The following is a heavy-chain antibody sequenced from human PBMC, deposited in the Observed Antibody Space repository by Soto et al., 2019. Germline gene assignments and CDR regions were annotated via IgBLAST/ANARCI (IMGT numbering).Heavy chain of an antibody. CDR1: GLSFSDSG. CDR2: IRTKSNHYAT. D-gene: IGHD6-13*01. CDR3: TRLHFIVEPGINY. Sequence: GGSLRLSCAASGLSFSDSGIHWVRQASGKGLEWVDRIRTKSNHYATAYAASVKGRFTISRDDSRNTAYLQMNSLETEDTAVYYCTRLHFIVEPGINYWGQGTLVTVSS. V-gene: IGHV3-73*01. J-gene: IGHJ4*02.